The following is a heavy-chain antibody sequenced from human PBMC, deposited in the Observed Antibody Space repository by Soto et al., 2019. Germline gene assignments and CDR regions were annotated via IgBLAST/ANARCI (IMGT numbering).Heavy chain of an antibody. CDR1: GYTFTSYA. Sequence: SVKVSCKASGYTFTSYAMHWVRQAPGQRLEWMGWINAGNGNTKYSQKFQGRVTITRDTSASTAYMELSSLRSEDTAVYYCARGPITMVRGVIIYYYYYGMDVWGQGTTVTVSS. V-gene: IGHV1-3*01. CDR2: INAGNGNT. J-gene: IGHJ6*02. D-gene: IGHD3-10*01. CDR3: ARGPITMVRGVIIYYYYYGMDV.